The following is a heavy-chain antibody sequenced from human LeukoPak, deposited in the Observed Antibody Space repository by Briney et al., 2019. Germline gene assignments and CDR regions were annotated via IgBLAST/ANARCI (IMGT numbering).Heavy chain of an antibody. CDR2: IYYTGSP. CDR1: GGSISSRSYY. J-gene: IGHJ4*02. CDR3: ARSGSGSYYGDYFDY. V-gene: IGHV4-39*01. Sequence: SETLSLTCTVPGGSISSRSYYWGWIRQPPGKGLEWIGYIYYTGSPYYNSSLKSRVTISVDTSKNQFSLKLSSVTAADTAVYYCARSGSGSYYGDYFDYWGQGTLVTVSS. D-gene: IGHD1-26*01.